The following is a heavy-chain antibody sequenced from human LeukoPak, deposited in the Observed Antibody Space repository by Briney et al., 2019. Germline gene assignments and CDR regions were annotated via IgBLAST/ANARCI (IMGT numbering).Heavy chain of an antibody. J-gene: IGHJ3*02. CDR2: MHNSGSS. D-gene: IGHD5-12*01. V-gene: IGHV4-59*01. CDR1: GASTSHFY. CDR3: ARSAEWLRNAFDI. Sequence: SETLSLSCTVSGASTSHFYWNWIRQPPGKGLEWIGYMHNSGSSKHSPSLKSRVTISIDTSKNQFSLQLSSVTAADTAIYYCARSAEWLRNAFDIWGQGTMVSVSS.